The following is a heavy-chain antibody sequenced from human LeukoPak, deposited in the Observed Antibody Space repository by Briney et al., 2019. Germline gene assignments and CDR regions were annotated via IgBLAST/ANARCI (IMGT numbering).Heavy chain of an antibody. D-gene: IGHD3-22*01. Sequence: PGGSLRLSCAASGFTVSSNYMSWVRQAPGKGLEWVSVIYSGGSTYYADSVKGRFTISRDNSKNTLYLQMNSLRAEDTAVYYCARGWNLYYYDSSGYDYWGQGTLVTVSS. CDR2: IYSGGST. CDR1: GFTVSSNY. CDR3: ARGWNLYYYDSSGYDY. J-gene: IGHJ4*02. V-gene: IGHV3-66*01.